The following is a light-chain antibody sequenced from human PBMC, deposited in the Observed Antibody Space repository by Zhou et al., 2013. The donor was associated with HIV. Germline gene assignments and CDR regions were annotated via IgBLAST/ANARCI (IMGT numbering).Light chain of an antibody. CDR2: LGS. V-gene: IGKV2-28*01. CDR1: QSLLHSNGYNY. CDR3: MQALQTLLT. J-gene: IGKJ4*01. Sequence: DIVMTQSPLSLPVTPGEPASISCRSSQSLLHSNGYNYLDWFLQKPGQSPQLLIYLGSHRASGVSDRFSGSGSGTDFTLKISRVEADDVGVYYCMQALQTLLTFGGGTKVEIK.